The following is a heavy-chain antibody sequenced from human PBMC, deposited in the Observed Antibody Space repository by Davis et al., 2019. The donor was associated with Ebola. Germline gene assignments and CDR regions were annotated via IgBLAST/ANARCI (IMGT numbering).Heavy chain of an antibody. CDR1: GFTFRNYA. CDR3: ARAVFHEVLDY. CDR2: VSHSEREK. J-gene: IGHJ4*02. D-gene: IGHD3-3*01. Sequence: GESLKISCAASGFTFRNYAMHWVRQAPGKGLEWVAVVSHSEREKFYADSVKGRFTLSRDNSENTLYLQMNSLTADDTAVYYCARAVFHEVLDYWGQGTPVTVSS. V-gene: IGHV3-30*04.